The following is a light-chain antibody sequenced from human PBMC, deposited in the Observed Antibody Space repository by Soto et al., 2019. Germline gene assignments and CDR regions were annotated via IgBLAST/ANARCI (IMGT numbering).Light chain of an antibody. J-gene: IGKJ1*01. V-gene: IGKV1-5*03. CDR3: HQYSTWGT. Sequence: DIQMTQSPSALSASVGDRVTITCRASQSISTWLAWYQQKPGKAPKLLLYKASSLESGVPSRFIGSGSGTEFTLTISSLQPDDFATYYCHQYSTWGTFGQGTKVEIK. CDR1: QSISTW. CDR2: KAS.